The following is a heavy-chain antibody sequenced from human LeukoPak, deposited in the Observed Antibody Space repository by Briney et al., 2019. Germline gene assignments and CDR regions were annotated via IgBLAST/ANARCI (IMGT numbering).Heavy chain of an antibody. J-gene: IGHJ6*03. CDR2: MNPNSGNT. CDR1: GYTFTSYD. D-gene: IGHD3/OR15-3a*01. Sequence: ASVKVSCKASGYTFTSYDINWVLQATGQGLEWMGWMNPNSGNTGYAQKFQGRVTMTKNTSITTAYMELSSLRSEDTAVYYCARALSWTTDSYYYMDVWGKGTTVTVSS. V-gene: IGHV1-8*01. CDR3: ARALSWTTDSYYYMDV.